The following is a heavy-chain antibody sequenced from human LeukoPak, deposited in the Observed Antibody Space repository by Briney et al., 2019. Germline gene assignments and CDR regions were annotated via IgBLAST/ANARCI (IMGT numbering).Heavy chain of an antibody. D-gene: IGHD3-22*01. V-gene: IGHV3-9*01. CDR1: GFTFDDYA. J-gene: IGHJ4*02. CDR2: ISWNSGSI. CDR3: AKGTYYYDSSGYIDY. Sequence: GGSLRLSCAASGFTFDDYAVHWVRQAPGKGLEWVSGISWNSGSIGYADSVKGRFTISRDNAKNSLYLQMNSLRAEDTALYYCAKGTYYYDSSGYIDYWGQGTLVTVSS.